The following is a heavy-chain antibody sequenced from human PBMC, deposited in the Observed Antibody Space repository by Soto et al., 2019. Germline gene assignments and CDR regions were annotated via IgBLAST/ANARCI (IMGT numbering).Heavy chain of an antibody. CDR3: ARGGRSAYYYYMGV. Sequence: PSETLSLTCTVSGGSISTYYWSWVRQPPGKGLEWIGYVYYSGSTNYNPSLKSRVTISVDTSKNQFSLKLTSVTAADTAMYYCARGGRSAYYYYMGVWRKGTTVTVSS. V-gene: IGHV4-59*01. CDR1: GGSISTYY. CDR2: VYYSGST. J-gene: IGHJ6*03.